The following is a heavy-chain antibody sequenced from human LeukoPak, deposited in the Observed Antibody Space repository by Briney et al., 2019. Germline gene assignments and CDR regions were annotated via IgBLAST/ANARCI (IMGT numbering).Heavy chain of an antibody. CDR2: ISYDGSNK. D-gene: IGHD3-10*01. Sequence: PGGSLRLSCAASGFTFSSYGIHWVRQAPGKGLEWVTVISYDGSNKYYPDSVKGRFTISRDNSKNTVYLQMNSLRAEDTAVYYCAKALGAAFDYWGQGTLVTVSS. CDR1: GFTFSSYG. V-gene: IGHV3-30*18. J-gene: IGHJ4*02. CDR3: AKALGAAFDY.